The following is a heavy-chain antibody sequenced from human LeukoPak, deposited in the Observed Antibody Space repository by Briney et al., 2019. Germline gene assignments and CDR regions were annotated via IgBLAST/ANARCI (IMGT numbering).Heavy chain of an antibody. Sequence: PSETLSLTCTVSGGSISGSSYYWGWIRQPPGKGLEWIGYIYYSGSTNYNPSLKSRVTISVDTSKNQFSLKLSSVTAADTAVYYCARDLRSMRYGDYVGWFDPWGQGTLVTVSS. CDR1: GGSISGSSYY. V-gene: IGHV4-61*01. D-gene: IGHD4-17*01. CDR3: ARDLRSMRYGDYVGWFDP. J-gene: IGHJ5*02. CDR2: IYYSGST.